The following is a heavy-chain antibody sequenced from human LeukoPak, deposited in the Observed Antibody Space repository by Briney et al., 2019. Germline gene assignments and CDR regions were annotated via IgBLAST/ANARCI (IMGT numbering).Heavy chain of an antibody. J-gene: IGHJ6*02. CDR1: GYTFTSYA. D-gene: IGHD2-2*01. Sequence: ASVKVSCKASGYTFTSYAMHWVRQAPGQGLEWMGWINTNTGNPTYAQGFTGRFVFSLDTSVSTAYLQISSLKAEDTAVYYCATRGSIVVPAAKRHYYYGMDVWGQGTTVTVSS. CDR3: ATRGSIVVPAAKRHYYYGMDV. V-gene: IGHV7-4-1*02. CDR2: INTNTGNP.